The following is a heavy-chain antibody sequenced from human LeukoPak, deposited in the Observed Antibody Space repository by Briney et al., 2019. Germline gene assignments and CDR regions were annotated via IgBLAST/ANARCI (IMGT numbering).Heavy chain of an antibody. CDR1: GGTFSSYA. D-gene: IGHD3-10*01. CDR2: IIPIFGTA. V-gene: IGHV1-69*06. Sequence: SVKVSCKASGGTFSSYAISWVRQAPGQGLEWMGGIIPIFGTANYAQKFQGRVTITADKSTSTAYMELSSLRSEDTAVYYCARDCMVRGVIKTSWFDPWGQGTLVTVSS. CDR3: ARDCMVRGVIKTSWFDP. J-gene: IGHJ5*02.